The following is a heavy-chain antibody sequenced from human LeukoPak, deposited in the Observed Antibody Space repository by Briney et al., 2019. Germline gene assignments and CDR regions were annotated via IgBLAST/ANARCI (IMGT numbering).Heavy chain of an antibody. CDR3: AGDPYSSGWEGLDY. D-gene: IGHD6-19*01. CDR2: ISYDGSNK. J-gene: IGHJ4*02. V-gene: IGHV3-30-3*01. Sequence: GGSLRLSCAASGFTFSSYAMHWVRQAPGKGLEWVAVISYDGSNKYYADSVKGRFTISRDNSKNTLYLQMNSLRAEDTAVYYCAGDPYSSGWEGLDYWGQGTLVTVSS. CDR1: GFTFSSYA.